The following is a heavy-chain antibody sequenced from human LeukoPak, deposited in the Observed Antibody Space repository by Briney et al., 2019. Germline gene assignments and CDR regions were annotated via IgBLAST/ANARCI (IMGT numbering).Heavy chain of an antibody. V-gene: IGHV3-53*01. D-gene: IGHD4-23*01. CDR1: GFTVSTNY. CDR3: ARRAGGYSHPYDY. Sequence: PGGSLRLSCVVSGFTVSTNYMSWVRQAPGKGLEWASLIYSGGSTYYADSVKGRFTISRDNSKNTLYLQMNSLRAEDTAVYYCARRAGGYSHPYDYWGQGTLVTVSS. CDR2: IYSGGST. J-gene: IGHJ4*02.